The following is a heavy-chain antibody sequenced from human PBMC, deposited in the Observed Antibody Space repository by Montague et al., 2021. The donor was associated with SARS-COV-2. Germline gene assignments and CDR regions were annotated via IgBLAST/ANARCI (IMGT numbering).Heavy chain of an antibody. CDR1: GGSMSSGGYF. D-gene: IGHD4-17*01. Sequence: TLSLTCSVSGGSMSSGGYFWTWIRQHPGKGLEWIGYSHHSGATFHNPFPMGRAAVSLDTSKGHFSLTLTSVLVADAAVYYCAGAAGTTPTLIFDSWGQGILVTVSS. CDR3: AGAAGTTPTLIFDS. CDR2: SHHSGAT. V-gene: IGHV4-31*03. J-gene: IGHJ4*02.